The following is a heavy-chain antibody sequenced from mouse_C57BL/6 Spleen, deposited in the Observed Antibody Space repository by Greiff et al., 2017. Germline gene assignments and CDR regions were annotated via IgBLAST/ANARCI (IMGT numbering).Heavy chain of an antibody. J-gene: IGHJ2*01. CDR3: ARRSYYSNYVYAMDY. V-gene: IGHV1-50*01. Sequence: QVQLKQPGAELVKPGASVKLSCKASGYTFTSYWMQWVKQRPGQGLEWIGEIDPSDSYTNYNQKFKGKATLTVDTSSSTAYMQLSSLTSEDSAVYYCARRSYYSNYVYAMDYWGQGTTLTVSS. CDR2: IDPSDSYT. CDR1: GYTFTSYW. D-gene: IGHD2-5*01.